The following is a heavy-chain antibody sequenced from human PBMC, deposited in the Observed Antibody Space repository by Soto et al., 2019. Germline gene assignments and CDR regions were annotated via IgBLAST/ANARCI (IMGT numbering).Heavy chain of an antibody. CDR3: ARGYCSGGSCRGYYYYMDV. V-gene: IGHV4-31*03. CDR1: GGSISSGGYY. Sequence: SETLSLTCTVSGGSISSGGYYWSWIRRHPGKGLEWIGYIYYSGSTYYNPSLKSRVTISVDTSKNQFSLKLSSVTAADTAVYYCARGYCSGGSCRGYYYYMDVWGKGTTVTVSS. D-gene: IGHD2-15*01. CDR2: IYYSGST. J-gene: IGHJ6*03.